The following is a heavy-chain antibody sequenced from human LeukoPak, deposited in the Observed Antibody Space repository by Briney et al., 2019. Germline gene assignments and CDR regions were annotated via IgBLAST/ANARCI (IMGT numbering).Heavy chain of an antibody. CDR2: INHSGST. J-gene: IGHJ3*02. D-gene: IGHD1-26*01. V-gene: IGHV4-34*01. Sequence: SETLSLTCAVYGGSFSGYYWSWIRQPPGKGLEWIGEINHSGSTNYNPSLKSRVTISVDTSKNQFSLKLSSVTAADTAVYYCARVGATPASAFDIWGQGTMVTVSS. CDR3: ARVGATPASAFDI. CDR1: GGSFSGYY.